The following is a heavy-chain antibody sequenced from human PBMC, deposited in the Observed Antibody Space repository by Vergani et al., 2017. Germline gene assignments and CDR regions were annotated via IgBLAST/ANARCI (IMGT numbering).Heavy chain of an antibody. CDR1: GGSISSGSYY. D-gene: IGHD3-9*01. J-gene: IGHJ6*02. Sequence: QVQLQESGPGLVKPSQTLSLTCTVSGGSISSGSYYWSWIRQPAGKGLEWIGRIYTSGSTNYNPSLTSRVTISVDTSKNQFSLKLSSVTAADTAVYYCARVASLTGYPREPLYGMDVWGQGTTVTVSS. CDR2: IYTSGST. CDR3: ARVASLTGYPREPLYGMDV. V-gene: IGHV4-61*02.